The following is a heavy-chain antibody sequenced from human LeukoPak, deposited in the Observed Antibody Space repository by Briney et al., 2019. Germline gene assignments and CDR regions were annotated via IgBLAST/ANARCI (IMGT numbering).Heavy chain of an antibody. CDR3: SRESGPFSPFGH. CDR1: GGSITSTNY. D-gene: IGHD1-26*01. Sequence: SGTLSLTCGVSGGSITSTNYWSCVRQPPGQGLEWMGVISLSGYTGFNPSLRSRVTMSLDESKNHLSLNLASVTAADTAVYYCSRESGPFSPFGHWGQGNLITVTS. J-gene: IGHJ4*02. V-gene: IGHV4-4*02. CDR2: ISLSGYT.